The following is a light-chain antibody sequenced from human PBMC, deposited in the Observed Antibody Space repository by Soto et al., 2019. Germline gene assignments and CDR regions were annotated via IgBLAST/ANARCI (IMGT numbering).Light chain of an antibody. Sequence: QCVLTQPASVCGSPGQSITISCTGTNSDVGGNNYVSWYQHHPGKAPKLMIYEVSNRPSGVSNRFSGSKSGNTASLTISGLQAEDESDYYCSSYTSSSTYVFGTGTKVTVL. V-gene: IGLV2-14*01. CDR2: EVS. CDR3: SSYTSSSTYV. CDR1: NSDVGGNNY. J-gene: IGLJ1*01.